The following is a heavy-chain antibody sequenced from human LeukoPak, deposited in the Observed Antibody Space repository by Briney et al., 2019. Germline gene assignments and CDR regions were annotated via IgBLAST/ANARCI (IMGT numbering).Heavy chain of an antibody. Sequence: GASVKVSCKASGYTFTSYDINWVRQATGQGLEWMGWMNPNSGNTGYAQKFQGRVTMTRNTSISTAYMELSGLRSEDTAVYYCARGAFYYDSSGYYYGSNWGQGTLVTVSS. D-gene: IGHD3-22*01. CDR3: ARGAFYYDSSGYYYGSN. V-gene: IGHV1-8*01. J-gene: IGHJ4*02. CDR2: MNPNSGNT. CDR1: GYTFTSYD.